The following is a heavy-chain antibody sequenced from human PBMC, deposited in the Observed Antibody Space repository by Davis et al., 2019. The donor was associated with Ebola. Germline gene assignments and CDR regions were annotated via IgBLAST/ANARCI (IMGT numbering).Heavy chain of an antibody. CDR1: GFTFSSYA. D-gene: IGHD3-22*01. Sequence: GESLKISCAASGFTFSSYAMSWVRQAPGKGLEWVAVIWYDGSNKYYADSVKGRFTISRDNSKNTLYLQMNSLRAEDTAVYFCARDRGDSSGYYYFDYWGQGTLVTVSS. V-gene: IGHV3-33*08. CDR3: ARDRGDSSGYYYFDY. CDR2: IWYDGSNK. J-gene: IGHJ4*02.